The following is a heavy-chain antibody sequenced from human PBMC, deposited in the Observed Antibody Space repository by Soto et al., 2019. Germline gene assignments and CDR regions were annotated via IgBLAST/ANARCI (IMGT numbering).Heavy chain of an antibody. CDR1: GFTFSNAW. CDR2: IKSKTDGGTT. Sequence: GGSLRLSCAASGFTFSNAWMNWVRQAPGKGLEWVGRIKSKTDGGTTDYAAPVKGRFTISRDDSKNTLYLQMNSLKTEDTAVYYCTTSYTAMGYYFDYWGQGTLVTVSS. CDR3: TTSYTAMGYYFDY. D-gene: IGHD5-18*01. V-gene: IGHV3-15*07. J-gene: IGHJ4*02.